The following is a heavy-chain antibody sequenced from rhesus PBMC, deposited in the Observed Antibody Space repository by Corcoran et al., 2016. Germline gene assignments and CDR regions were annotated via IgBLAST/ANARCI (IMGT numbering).Heavy chain of an antibody. CDR2: IYGSGSST. CDR1: GGSISSSY. CDR3: ARGTVAAGNAFDF. V-gene: IGHV4-169*01. J-gene: IGHJ3*01. D-gene: IGHD6-31*01. Sequence: QLQLQESGPGLVKPSETLSVTCAVSGGSISSSYWSWIRQAPGKGVAWIGYIYGSGSSTNYNPSLKSRVTLSVDTSKNQLSLKLSSVTTADTAVYYCARGTVAAGNAFDFWGQGLRVTVSS.